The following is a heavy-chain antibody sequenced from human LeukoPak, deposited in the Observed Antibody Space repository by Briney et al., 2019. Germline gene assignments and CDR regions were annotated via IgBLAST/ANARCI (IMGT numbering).Heavy chain of an antibody. Sequence: GESLKISCKGSGYSFTSYWIGWVRQMPGKGLEWMGIIYPGDSDTRYSPSFQGQVTISADKSISTAYLQWSSLKASDTAMYYCARARPDTMVRSTFDIWGQGTMVTVSS. D-gene: IGHD3-10*01. J-gene: IGHJ3*02. V-gene: IGHV5-51*01. CDR3: ARARPDTMVRSTFDI. CDR2: IYPGDSDT. CDR1: GYSFTSYW.